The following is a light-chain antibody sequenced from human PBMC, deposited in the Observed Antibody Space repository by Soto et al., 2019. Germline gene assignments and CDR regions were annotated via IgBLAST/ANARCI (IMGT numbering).Light chain of an antibody. J-gene: IGKJ1*01. Sequence: EIVLTHSPGTLSLSPGERATLSCRASQSVANNYLAWYQQRPGQAPRLVIYDASSRATGIPDRFSASGSGTDFTLTISRLEPEDFAVYFCQQYSASPLTFDQGTKVEI. CDR1: QSVANNY. CDR2: DAS. CDR3: QQYSASPLT. V-gene: IGKV3-20*01.